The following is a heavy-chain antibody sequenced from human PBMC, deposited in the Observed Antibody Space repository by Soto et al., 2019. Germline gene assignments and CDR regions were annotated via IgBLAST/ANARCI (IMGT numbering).Heavy chain of an antibody. CDR1: GFAFSTYG. V-gene: IGHV3-48*04. Sequence: GGSLRLSCAATGFAFSTYGMNWFRQTPGKGLERVSYISYTGSTIYYADSVRGRFTISRDNSKNSLYLQMNSLRAEDTAVYYCARGLRIYYDRSGLHYWGQGTLVTVSS. CDR2: ISYTGSTI. CDR3: ARGLRIYYDRSGLHY. J-gene: IGHJ4*02. D-gene: IGHD3-22*01.